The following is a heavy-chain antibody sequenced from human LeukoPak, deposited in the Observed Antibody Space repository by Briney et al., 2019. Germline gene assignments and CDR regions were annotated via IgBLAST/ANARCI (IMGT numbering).Heavy chain of an antibody. Sequence: GGSLRLSCAASGFTFSDYYMSWVRQAPGKGLEWVSVIYSGGSTYYADSVKGRFTISRDNSKNTLYLQMNSLRAEDTAVYYCARFPAYYYDSSDYYYYGMDVWGQGTTVTVSS. CDR3: ARFPAYYYDSSDYYYYGMDV. V-gene: IGHV3-53*01. J-gene: IGHJ6*02. D-gene: IGHD3-22*01. CDR1: GFTFSDYY. CDR2: IYSGGST.